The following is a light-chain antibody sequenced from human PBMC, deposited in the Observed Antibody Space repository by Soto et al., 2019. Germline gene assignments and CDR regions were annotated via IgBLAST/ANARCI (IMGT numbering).Light chain of an antibody. V-gene: IGLV2-14*01. J-gene: IGLJ1*01. CDR3: ASFRSGTTLV. Sequence: QSVLTQPASVSGSPGQSVTISCTGPRSDIGDFNFISWYQHSPGKAPRLLIYEVNNRPSGVSRRFSGSKAGNTASLTISGLLDDDEADYFCASFRSGTTLVFGSGTKVTVL. CDR2: EVN. CDR1: RSDIGDFNF.